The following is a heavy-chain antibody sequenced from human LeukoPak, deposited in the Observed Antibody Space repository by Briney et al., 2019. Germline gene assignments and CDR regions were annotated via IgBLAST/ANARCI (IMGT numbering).Heavy chain of an antibody. CDR3: ARVFDTYYMDV. CDR2: INPKSSGT. V-gene: IGHV1-2*02. Sequence: AASVKVSCKASGYTFTDYSPHWVRQAPGQGLEWMGWINPKSSGTNYAQKFQDRVTMTSDTSISTAYMELMRLRSDDTAVYYCARVFDTYYMDVWGKGTTVTVSS. J-gene: IGHJ6*03. CDR1: GYTFTDYS.